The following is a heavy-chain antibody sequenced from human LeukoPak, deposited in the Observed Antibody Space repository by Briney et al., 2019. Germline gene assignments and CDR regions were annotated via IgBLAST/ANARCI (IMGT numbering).Heavy chain of an antibody. J-gene: IGHJ4*02. V-gene: IGHV3-43*02. CDR1: GFTFDDYD. D-gene: IGHD3-10*01. CDR2: ISGDGGST. CDR3: AKAWFGERSGGGFDY. Sequence: QPGGSLRLSCAAPGFTFDDYDIHWVRQAPGKGLEWVSLISGDGGSTYYADSVKGRFTISRDNSKNSLYLQMNSLRTEDTALYYCAKAWFGERSGGGFDYWGQGTLVTVSS.